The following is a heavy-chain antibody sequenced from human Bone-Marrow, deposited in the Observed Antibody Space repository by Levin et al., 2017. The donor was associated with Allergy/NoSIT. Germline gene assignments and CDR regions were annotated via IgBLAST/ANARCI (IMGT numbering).Heavy chain of an antibody. D-gene: IGHD3-22*01. Sequence: SGGSLRLSCAASGFTFSTYTMYWVRQAPGKGLEWVSGITGTGGNTYYADSVKGRVTISRDNSKNTLYLQMNSLRAEDTAVYYCAKWDHYDSSGHYWGQGTLVTVSS. CDR2: ITGTGGNT. CDR1: GFTFSTYT. V-gene: IGHV3-23*01. CDR3: AKWDHYDSSGHY. J-gene: IGHJ4*02.